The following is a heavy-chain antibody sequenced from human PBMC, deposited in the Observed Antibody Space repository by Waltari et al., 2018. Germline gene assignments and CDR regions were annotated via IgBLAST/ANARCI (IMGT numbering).Heavy chain of an antibody. CDR2: ISVSDAT. V-gene: IGHV3-23*01. CDR1: GFPPFTHA. D-gene: IGHD1-20*01. Sequence: EVQLLESGGGLVQPGGSLRLSCQASGFPPFTHAIIWVRQAPGKGLEWVSSISVSDATYYADSVKGRFTISRDYSDNTVYLQMDSLRADDTAVYFCAKPFYNWDDPLHSWGQGTPVTVSS. J-gene: IGHJ1*01. CDR3: AKPFYNWDDPLHS.